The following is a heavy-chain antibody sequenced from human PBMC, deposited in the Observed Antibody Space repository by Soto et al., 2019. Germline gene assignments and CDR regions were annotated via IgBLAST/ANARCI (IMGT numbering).Heavy chain of an antibody. J-gene: IGHJ6*02. V-gene: IGHV3-23*01. CDR3: VKDRGGRAIFGVLIIDGMDV. Sequence: EVQLLESGGGLVQPGGSLRVSCAASGFSFSSYAMNWVRQAPGKGLEWVSAISASGGSTYYAAAVEGRFTISRDNSRNTLYLQMNSLRAEDTAEYYCVKDRGGRAIFGVLIIDGMDVWGQGTTVTVSS. CDR2: ISASGGST. CDR1: GFSFSSYA. D-gene: IGHD3-3*01.